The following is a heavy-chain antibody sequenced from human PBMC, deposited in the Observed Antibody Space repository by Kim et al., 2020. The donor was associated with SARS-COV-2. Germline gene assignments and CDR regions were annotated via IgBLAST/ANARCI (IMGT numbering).Heavy chain of an antibody. Sequence: SETLSLTCTVSGGSISSSSYYWGWIRQPPGKGLEWIGSIYYSGSTYYNPSLKSRVTISVDTSKNQFSLKLSSVTAADTAVYYCAGLQGPSMVLGYYYGMDVWGQGTTVTVSS. CDR2: IYYSGST. V-gene: IGHV4-39*01. J-gene: IGHJ6*02. D-gene: IGHD3-10*01. CDR1: GGSISSSSYY. CDR3: AGLQGPSMVLGYYYGMDV.